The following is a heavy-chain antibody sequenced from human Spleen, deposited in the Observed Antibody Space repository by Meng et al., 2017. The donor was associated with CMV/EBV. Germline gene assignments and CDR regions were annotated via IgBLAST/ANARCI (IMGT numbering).Heavy chain of an antibody. CDR2: MNPNSGNT. CDR3: ARVAAAGTNWFDP. Sequence: QVQLGQSGAEVKKPGSSVKVSCKASGYTFTSYDINWVRQSTGQGLEWMGWMNPNSGNTGYAQKFQGRVTMTRNTSISTAYMELSSLRSEDTAVYYCARVAAAGTNWFDPWGQGTLVTVSS. D-gene: IGHD6-13*01. J-gene: IGHJ5*02. V-gene: IGHV1-8*01. CDR1: GYTFTSYD.